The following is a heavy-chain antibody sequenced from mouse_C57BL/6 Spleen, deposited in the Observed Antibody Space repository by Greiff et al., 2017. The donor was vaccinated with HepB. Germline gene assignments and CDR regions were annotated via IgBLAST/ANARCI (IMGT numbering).Heavy chain of an antibody. CDR3: AREDYDGYYGGFAY. CDR1: GYSITSGYY. D-gene: IGHD2-3*01. J-gene: IGHJ3*01. V-gene: IGHV3-6*01. CDR2: ISYDGSN. Sequence: EVQLQESGPGLVKPSQSLSLTCSVTGYSITSGYYWNWIRQFPGNKLEWMGYISYDGSNNYNPSLKNRISITRDTSKNQFFLKLNSVTTEDTATYYCAREDYDGYYGGFAYWGQGTLVTVSA.